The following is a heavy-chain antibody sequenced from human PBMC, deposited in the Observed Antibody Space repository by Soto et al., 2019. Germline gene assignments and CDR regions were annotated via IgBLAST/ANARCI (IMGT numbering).Heavy chain of an antibody. CDR2: IWYDGSNK. V-gene: IGHV3-33*01. CDR3: ARMPPTLDYGDYAAEGAFDI. J-gene: IGHJ3*02. Sequence: QVQLVESGGGVVQPGRSLRLSCAASGFTFSSYGMHWVRQAPGKGLEWVAVIWYDGSNKYYADSVKGRFTISRDNSKNTLYLQMNSLRAEDTAVYYCARMPPTLDYGDYAAEGAFDIWGQGTMVTVSS. D-gene: IGHD4-17*01. CDR1: GFTFSSYG.